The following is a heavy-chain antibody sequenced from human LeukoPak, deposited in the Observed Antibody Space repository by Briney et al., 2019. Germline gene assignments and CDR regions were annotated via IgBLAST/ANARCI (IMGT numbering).Heavy chain of an antibody. V-gene: IGHV1-69*05. D-gene: IGHD6-19*01. Sequence: SVKVSCKASGGTFSSYAISWVRQAPGQGLEWMGRIIPIFGTANYAQKFQGRVTITTDESTSTAYMELSSRRSEDTAVYYCASPGPAYSSGWYWFDPWGQGTLVTVSS. CDR3: ASPGPAYSSGWYWFDP. CDR2: IIPIFGTA. CDR1: GGTFSSYA. J-gene: IGHJ5*02.